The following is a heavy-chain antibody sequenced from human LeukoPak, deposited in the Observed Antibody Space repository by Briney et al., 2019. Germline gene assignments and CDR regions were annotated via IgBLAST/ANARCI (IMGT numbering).Heavy chain of an antibody. CDR1: GFTFSSYE. D-gene: IGHD3-10*01. Sequence: TGGSLRLSCAASGFTFSSYEMNWVRQAPGKGLEWVSYISSSGKTMYYADSVKGRFTFSRDNAKNSLYLQMNSLRAEDTAVYYCARESGLTMVRGTFDYWGQETLVTVSS. J-gene: IGHJ4*02. V-gene: IGHV3-48*03. CDR3: ARESGLTMVRGTFDY. CDR2: ISSSGKTM.